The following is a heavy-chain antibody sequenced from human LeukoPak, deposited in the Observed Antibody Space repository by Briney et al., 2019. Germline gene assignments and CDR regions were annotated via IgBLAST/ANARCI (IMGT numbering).Heavy chain of an antibody. CDR3: ARVPRTKGPRTSQRLGYCSSPYQCAQIPYFDY. V-gene: IGHV4-34*01. D-gene: IGHD2-2*01. Sequence: SETLSLTCAVYGGSFSGYYWSWIRQPPGKGLEWIGEINHSGSTNYNPSLKSRVTISVDTSKNQFSLKLSSVTAADTAVYYCARVPRTKGPRTSQRLGYCSSPYQCAQIPYFDYWGQGTLVTVSS. J-gene: IGHJ4*02. CDR1: GGSFSGYY. CDR2: INHSGST.